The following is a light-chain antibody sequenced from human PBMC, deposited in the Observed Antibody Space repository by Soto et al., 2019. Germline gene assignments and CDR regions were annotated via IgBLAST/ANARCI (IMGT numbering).Light chain of an antibody. J-gene: IGKJ4*01. CDR3: QQYSTSRLT. CDR2: GAS. CDR1: QSVTSSY. Sequence: EIVLTQSPGTLSLSPGERATLSCRASQSVTSSYLAWYQQKPGQAPTLLISGASSRATGIPDRFSGSGSGTDFTLTISRLEPEDFAVYYCQQYSTSRLTFGGGTKVEIK. V-gene: IGKV3-20*01.